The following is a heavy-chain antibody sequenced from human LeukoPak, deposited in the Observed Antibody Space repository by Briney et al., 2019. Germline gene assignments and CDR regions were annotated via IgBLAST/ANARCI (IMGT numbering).Heavy chain of an antibody. Sequence: SETLSLTCAVSGYSISSGYYWGWIRQPPGKGLEWIGSIYHSGSTYYNPSLKSRVTISVDTSKNQFSLKLSSVTAADTAMYYCANHAVTSTWFFDLWGRGTLATVSS. CDR1: GYSISSGYY. CDR3: ANHAVTSTWFFDL. J-gene: IGHJ2*01. D-gene: IGHD4-17*01. CDR2: IYHSGST. V-gene: IGHV4-38-2*01.